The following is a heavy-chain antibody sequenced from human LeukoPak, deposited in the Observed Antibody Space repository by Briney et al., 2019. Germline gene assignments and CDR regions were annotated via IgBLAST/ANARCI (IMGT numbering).Heavy chain of an antibody. D-gene: IGHD6-13*01. J-gene: IGHJ5*02. V-gene: IGHV4-59*01. CDR3: ARTAGSSSWTT. Sequence: PSETLSLTCTVSGGSISSYYWSWIRQPPGKGLEWIGYIYYTGSTNYNPSLKSRVSISVDTSKNQFSLNLRSVTAADTAVYYCARTAGSSSWTTWGQGTLVTVSS. CDR2: IYYTGST. CDR1: GGSISSYY.